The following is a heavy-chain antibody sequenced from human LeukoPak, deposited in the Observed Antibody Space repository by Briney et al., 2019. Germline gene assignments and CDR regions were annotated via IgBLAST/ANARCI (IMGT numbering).Heavy chain of an antibody. CDR2: ISGSGGST. CDR1: GFTFSSYA. J-gene: IGHJ6*02. CDR3: ATSDTSGWPGDYYGMDV. V-gene: IGHV3-23*01. D-gene: IGHD6-19*01. Sequence: PGGSLRLSCAASGFTFSSYAMSWVRQAPGKGLEWVSAISGSGGSTYYADSVKGRFTISRDNSKNTLYLQMNSLRAEDTAVYYCATSDTSGWPGDYYGMDVWGQGTTVTVSS.